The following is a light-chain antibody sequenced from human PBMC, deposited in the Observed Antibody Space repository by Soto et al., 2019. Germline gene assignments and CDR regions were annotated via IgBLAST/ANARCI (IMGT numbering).Light chain of an antibody. J-gene: IGKJ4*01. CDR3: QKYNTAPLT. V-gene: IGKV1-27*01. CDR2: AAS. CDR1: QGIGNY. Sequence: DIQMTQSPSSLSTSVGDRVTITCRASQGIGNYLAWYQQKPGKVPKLLIYAASTLQSGVPSRFSGDRSGTDFTLAISVLQPEDVATYSCQKYNTAPLTFGGGTKVEIK.